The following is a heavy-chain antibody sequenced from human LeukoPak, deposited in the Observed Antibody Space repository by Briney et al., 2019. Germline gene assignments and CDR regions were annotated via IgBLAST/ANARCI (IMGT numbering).Heavy chain of an antibody. Sequence: PGGSLRLSCAASGFTFTSYGMHWVRQAPGKGLEWVAVIWYDGSNKYYVASVKGRFTISRDNSKNTLYLQMNSLRAEDTAVYYCARGGSGYDFDFWGQGTLVTVSS. CDR1: GFTFTSYG. V-gene: IGHV3-33*01. CDR3: ARGGSGYDFDF. CDR2: IWYDGSNK. D-gene: IGHD5-12*01. J-gene: IGHJ4*02.